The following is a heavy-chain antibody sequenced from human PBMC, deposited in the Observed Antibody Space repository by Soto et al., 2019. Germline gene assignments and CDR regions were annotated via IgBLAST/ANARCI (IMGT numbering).Heavy chain of an antibody. CDR2: ISAYNGNT. CDR1: GGTFSSYA. V-gene: IGHV1-18*01. CDR3: ARDPPPPDD. Sequence: ASVKVSCKASGGTFSSYAISWMRQAPGQGLEWMGWISAYNGNTNYAQKLQGRVTMTTDTSTSTAYMELRSLRSDDTAVYYCARDPPPPDDWGQGTLVTVSS. J-gene: IGHJ4*02.